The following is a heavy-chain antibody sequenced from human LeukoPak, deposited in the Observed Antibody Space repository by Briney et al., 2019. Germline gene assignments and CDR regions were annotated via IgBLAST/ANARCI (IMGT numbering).Heavy chain of an antibody. CDR1: GLTFSSYS. V-gene: IGHV3-21*01. Sequence: KSGGSLRLSCAASGLTFSSYSMNWFRQAPGKGLEWVSSISSSSSYIYYADSVKGRFTISRDNAKNSLYLQMNSLRAEDTAVYYCARRVYSSSSFDYWGQGTLVTVSS. J-gene: IGHJ4*02. CDR3: ARRVYSSSSFDY. D-gene: IGHD6-13*01. CDR2: ISSSSSYI.